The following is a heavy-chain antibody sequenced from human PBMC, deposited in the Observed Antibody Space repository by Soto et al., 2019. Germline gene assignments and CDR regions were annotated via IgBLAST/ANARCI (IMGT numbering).Heavy chain of an antibody. Sequence: PGGSLRLSCAASGFPFSSYSMSWVRQDPGKGLEWVSAISGSGGSTYYADSVKGRFTISRDNSKNTLYLQMNSLRAEDTAVYYCAKDLYAVGANYYFDYWGQGTLVTVSS. V-gene: IGHV3-23*01. D-gene: IGHD1-26*01. CDR2: ISGSGGST. J-gene: IGHJ4*02. CDR3: AKDLYAVGANYYFDY. CDR1: GFPFSSYS.